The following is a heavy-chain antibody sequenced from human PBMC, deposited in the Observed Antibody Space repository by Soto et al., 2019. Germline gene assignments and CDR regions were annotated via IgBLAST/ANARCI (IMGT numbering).Heavy chain of an antibody. J-gene: IGHJ5*02. D-gene: IGHD3-3*01. CDR1: GYTFTSYG. V-gene: IGHV1-18*01. CDR3: ARGNYDFWSGSRWNWFDP. Sequence: GASVKVSCKASGYTFTSYGISWVRQAPGKGLEWMGWISAYNGNTNYAQKLQGRDTMTTDTSTSTAYMELRSLRSDDTAVYYCARGNYDFWSGSRWNWFDPWGQGTLVTVSS. CDR2: ISAYNGNT.